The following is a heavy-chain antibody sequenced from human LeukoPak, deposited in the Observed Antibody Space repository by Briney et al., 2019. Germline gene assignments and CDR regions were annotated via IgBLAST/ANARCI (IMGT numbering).Heavy chain of an antibody. J-gene: IGHJ4*02. V-gene: IGHV3-30*03. Sequence: GGSLRLSCAASGFTFSSYGMHWVRQAPGKGLEWVAVISYDGSNKYYADSVKGRFTISRDNAKNTLYLQMNSLRAEDTAVYYCARARTGTTMWAGKEPFDYWGQGTLVTVSS. CDR2: ISYDGSNK. D-gene: IGHD1-1*01. CDR3: ARARTGTTMWAGKEPFDY. CDR1: GFTFSSYG.